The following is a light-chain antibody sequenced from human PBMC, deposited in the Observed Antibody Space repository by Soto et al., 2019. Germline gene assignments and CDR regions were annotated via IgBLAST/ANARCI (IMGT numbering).Light chain of an antibody. CDR1: SSNIGSNY. CDR2: RND. Sequence: QSVLTQPPSASGTPGQRVTISCSGSSSNIGSNYVYWYQQLPGTAPKALIYRNDQRPSGVPDRFSGSKSGTSASLAISGLRPEDEADYYCAAWDDSLSGRYVFGTGTKLTVL. CDR3: AAWDDSLSGRYV. V-gene: IGLV1-47*01. J-gene: IGLJ1*01.